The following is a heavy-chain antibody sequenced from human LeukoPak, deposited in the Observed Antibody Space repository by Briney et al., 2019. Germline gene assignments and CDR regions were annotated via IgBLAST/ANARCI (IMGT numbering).Heavy chain of an antibody. CDR2: ISSSSSYI. V-gene: IGHV3-21*01. D-gene: IGHD3-10*01. CDR1: GFTFSSHS. CDR3: ARAPYKGSGSCYPYYFDY. J-gene: IGHJ4*02. Sequence: GGSLRLSCAASGFTFSSHSMNWVRQAPGKGLEWVSSISSSSSYIYYADSVKGRFTISRDNAKNSLYLQMNSLRAEDTAVYYCARAPYKGSGSCYPYYFDYWGQGTLVTVSS.